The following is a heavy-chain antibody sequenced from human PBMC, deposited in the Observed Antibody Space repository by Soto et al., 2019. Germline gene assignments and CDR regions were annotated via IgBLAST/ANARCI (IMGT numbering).Heavy chain of an antibody. CDR1: GYTFASYS. CDR3: ASKQTYYYDSSGYDLDAFDI. J-gene: IGHJ3*02. CDR2: INAGNGNT. D-gene: IGHD3-22*01. V-gene: IGHV1-3*01. Sequence: GASAKVSCKASGYTFASYSMQCVRQAPEQRLEWMGWINAGNGNTKYSQKFQGRVTITRDTSASTAYMELSSLRSEDTAVYYCASKQTYYYDSSGYDLDAFDIWGQGTMLTVSS.